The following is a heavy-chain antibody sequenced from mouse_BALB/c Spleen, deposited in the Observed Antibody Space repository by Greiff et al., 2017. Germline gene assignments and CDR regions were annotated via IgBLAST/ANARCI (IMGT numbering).Heavy chain of an antibody. CDR2: ISYSGST. D-gene: IGHD2-14*01. V-gene: IGHV3-2*02. Sequence: EVQLQQSGPGLVKPSQSLSLTCTVTGYSITSDYAWNWIRQFPGNKLEWMGYISYSGSTSYNPSLKSRISITRDTSKNQFFLQLNSVTTEDTATYYCARYDRTLYFDYWGQGTTLTVAS. CDR1: GYSITSDYA. J-gene: IGHJ2*01. CDR3: ARYDRTLYFDY.